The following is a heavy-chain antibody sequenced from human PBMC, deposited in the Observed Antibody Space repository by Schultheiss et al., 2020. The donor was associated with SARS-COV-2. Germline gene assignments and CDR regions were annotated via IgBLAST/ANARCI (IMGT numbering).Heavy chain of an antibody. CDR2: LYTSGTT. D-gene: IGHD3/OR15-3a*01. CDR1: GGSISNFY. J-gene: IGHJ6*02. Sequence: SQTLSLTCTVSGGSISNFYWSWIRQPAGKGLEWLGRLYTSGTTNYNPSLKNRLTMSVDTSKNHFSLKLSSVTAADTAVYYCARGGLSYGMDVWGQGTTVTVSS. CDR3: ARGGLSYGMDV. V-gene: IGHV4-4*07.